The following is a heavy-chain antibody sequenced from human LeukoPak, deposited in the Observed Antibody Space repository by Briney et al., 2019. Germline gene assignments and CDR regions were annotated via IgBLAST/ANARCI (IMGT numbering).Heavy chain of an antibody. J-gene: IGHJ5*02. D-gene: IGHD2-2*01. Sequence: ASVKVSRKASGYTFTGYYMHWVRQAPGQGLEWMGWINPNSGGTNYAQKFQGRVTMTRDTSISTAYMELSSLRSDDAAVYYCARTGIDIVVVPAAVNWFDPWGQGTLVTVSS. CDR1: GYTFTGYY. CDR2: INPNSGGT. V-gene: IGHV1-2*02. CDR3: ARTGIDIVVVPAAVNWFDP.